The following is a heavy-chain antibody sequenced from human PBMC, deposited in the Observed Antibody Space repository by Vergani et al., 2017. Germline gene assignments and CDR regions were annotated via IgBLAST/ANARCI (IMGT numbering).Heavy chain of an antibody. V-gene: IGHV1-69*17. CDR2: IIPIFGIA. J-gene: IGHJ6*02. D-gene: IGHD5-24*01. CDR1: GGTFSSYA. CDR3: ARLVEMATTELVYGMDV. Sequence: QVQLVQSGAEVKKPGSSVKVSCKASGGTFSSYAISWVRQAPGQGLEWMGGIIPIFGIANYAQQFQGRVTITADKSTSTAYMELSSLRSEDTAVYYCARLVEMATTELVYGMDVWGQGTTVTVSS.